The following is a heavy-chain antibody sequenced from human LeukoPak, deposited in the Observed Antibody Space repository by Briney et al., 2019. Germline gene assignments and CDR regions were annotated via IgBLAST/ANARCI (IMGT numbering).Heavy chain of an antibody. D-gene: IGHD1-26*01. Sequence: GGCLRLSCAASGFTFSSYGMHSVRQAPGKGLEGVAFIRYDGSNKYYADSVQGRFTISRDNSKNTLYLQMNSLRAEETAVYYCAKDLGGRPGYWGQGTLVTVSS. V-gene: IGHV3-30*02. CDR2: IRYDGSNK. J-gene: IGHJ4*02. CDR1: GFTFSSYG. CDR3: AKDLGGRPGY.